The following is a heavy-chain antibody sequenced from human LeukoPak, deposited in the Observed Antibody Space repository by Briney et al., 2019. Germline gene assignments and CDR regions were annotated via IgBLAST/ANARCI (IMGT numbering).Heavy chain of an antibody. CDR2: INPSGGST. Sequence: ASVTVSCKASGYTFTSYYMHWVRQAPGQGLEWMGIINPSGGSTNYAQKFQGRVTITRDTYTSTVYMELSSLRSEDTAVYYCARMWDLLFSFDYWGQGTLVTASS. J-gene: IGHJ4*02. V-gene: IGHV1-46*01. CDR3: ARMWDLLFSFDY. CDR1: GYTFTSYY. D-gene: IGHD1-26*01.